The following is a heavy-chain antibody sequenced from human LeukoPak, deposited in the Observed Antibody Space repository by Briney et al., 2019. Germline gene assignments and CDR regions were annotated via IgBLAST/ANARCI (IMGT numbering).Heavy chain of an antibody. CDR3: ASPGANWNYAYGY. D-gene: IGHD1-7*01. CDR2: IYYSGST. J-gene: IGHJ4*02. V-gene: IGHV4-59*12. Sequence: PSETLSLTCTVSGGSISSYYWSWIRQPPGKGLEWIGYIYYSGSTNYNPSLRSRVTISVDKSKNQFSLKLSSVTAADTAVYYCASPGANWNYAYGYWGQGTLVTVSS. CDR1: GGSISSYY.